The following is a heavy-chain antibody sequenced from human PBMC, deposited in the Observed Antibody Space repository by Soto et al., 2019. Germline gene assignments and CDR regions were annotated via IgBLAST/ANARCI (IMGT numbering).Heavy chain of an antibody. V-gene: IGHV4-59*08. Sequence: QVQLQESGPGLVKPSETLSLTCTVSGGSISSYYWSWIRQPPGKGLEWIGYIYYSGSTTYNPSLKRRVTISVDTSKNQFSLKLSSVTAADTAVYYCARRYGGNLDYWGQGTLVTVSS. D-gene: IGHD1-26*01. CDR1: GGSISSYY. CDR3: ARRYGGNLDY. J-gene: IGHJ4*02. CDR2: IYYSGST.